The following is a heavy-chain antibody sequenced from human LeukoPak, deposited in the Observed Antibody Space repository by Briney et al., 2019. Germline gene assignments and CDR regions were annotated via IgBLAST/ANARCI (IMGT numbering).Heavy chain of an antibody. CDR2: VHPSGGST. Sequence: ASVKLSCKASGYTFTSYYMHWLRQAPGQGLEWMDIVHPSGGSTSYAQKFQGRLTMTRDTATNTVYIERRSLRSEDYALYYCATITMMPSGWSFDLWGGGYLVTV. CDR1: GYTFTSYY. J-gene: IGHJ2*01. D-gene: IGHD3-22*01. V-gene: IGHV1-46*01. CDR3: ATITMMPSGWSFDL.